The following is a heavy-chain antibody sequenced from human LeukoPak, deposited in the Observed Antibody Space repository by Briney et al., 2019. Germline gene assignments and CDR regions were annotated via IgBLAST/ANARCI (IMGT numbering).Heavy chain of an antibody. CDR1: GFTFSSYS. CDR2: ISYDGSNK. Sequence: GGSLRLSCAASGFTFSSYSMNWVRQAPGKGLEWVAVISYDGSNKYYADSVKGRFTISRDNSKNTLYLQMNSLRAEDTAVYYCASFGPYYYGSGSYYKNWFDPWGQGTLVTVSS. CDR3: ASFGPYYYGSGSYYKNWFDP. V-gene: IGHV3-30*03. J-gene: IGHJ5*02. D-gene: IGHD3-10*01.